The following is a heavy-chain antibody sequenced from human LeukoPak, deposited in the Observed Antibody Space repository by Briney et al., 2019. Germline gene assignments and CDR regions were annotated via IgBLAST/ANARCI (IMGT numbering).Heavy chain of an antibody. D-gene: IGHD2-15*01. J-gene: IGHJ4*02. CDR3: ARQGSVVAANFDY. V-gene: IGHV3-30-3*01. CDR2: ISYDGSNK. CDR1: GFTFSSYA. Sequence: PGGSLRLSCAASGFTFSSYAMHWVRQAPGKGLEWVAVISYDGSNKYYADSVKGRFTISRDNSKNTLYLQMNSLRAEDTAVYYCARQGSVVAANFDYWGQGTLVTVSS.